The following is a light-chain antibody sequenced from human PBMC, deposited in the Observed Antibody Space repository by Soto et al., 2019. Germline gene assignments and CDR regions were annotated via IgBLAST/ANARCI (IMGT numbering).Light chain of an antibody. CDR2: GAS. CDR3: QQYGSSPYT. J-gene: IGKJ2*01. V-gene: IGKV3-20*01. Sequence: EIVLTQSPATLSLSPGERATLSCRASQSGSSNYLAWDQQKPGQAPRLLMYGASSRATGIPARFSGSGSGTDFTLTISRVEPEDFGVYYCQQYGSSPYTFGQGTKLEIK. CDR1: QSGSSNY.